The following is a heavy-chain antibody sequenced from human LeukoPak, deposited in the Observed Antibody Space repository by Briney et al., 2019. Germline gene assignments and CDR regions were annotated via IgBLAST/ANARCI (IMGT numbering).Heavy chain of an antibody. D-gene: IGHD6-19*01. J-gene: IGHJ4*02. Sequence: PGGSLRLSCVASGFTVSSNYMSWVRQAPGKGLEWVSVIYSGSSTYYAESVKGRFTISRNTSKNTLYLQMNSLRAGDTAVYYCARDRSSGWYVYDYWGQGTLVTVSS. CDR1: GFTVSSNY. V-gene: IGHV3-53*01. CDR3: ARDRSSGWYVYDY. CDR2: IYSGSST.